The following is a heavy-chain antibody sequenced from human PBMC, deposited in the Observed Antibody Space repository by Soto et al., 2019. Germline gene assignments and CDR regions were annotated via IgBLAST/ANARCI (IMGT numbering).Heavy chain of an antibody. V-gene: IGHV1-69*13. Sequence: SVKVSCKASGGTFSSYAISWVRQAPGQGLEWMGGIIPIFGTANYAQKFQGRVTITADESTSTAYMELSSLRSEDTAVYYCARDHCISTSCYENWFDPWGQGTLVTVSS. CDR3: ARDHCISTSCYENWFDP. J-gene: IGHJ5*02. CDR2: IIPIFGTA. D-gene: IGHD2-2*01. CDR1: GGTFSSYA.